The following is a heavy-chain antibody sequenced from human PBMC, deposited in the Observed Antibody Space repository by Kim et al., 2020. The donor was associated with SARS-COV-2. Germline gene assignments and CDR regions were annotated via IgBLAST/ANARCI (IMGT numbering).Heavy chain of an antibody. CDR1: GGSFSGYY. CDR3: ARGRAGVVPAPILGVGPHYDYYAMDV. D-gene: IGHD2-2*02. CDR2: INHSGST. J-gene: IGHJ6*02. V-gene: IGHV4-34*01. Sequence: SETLSLTCAXYGGSFSGYYWSWIRQPPGKGLEWIGEINHSGSTNYNPSLKSRVTMSVDTSKNQFSLKLSSVTAADTALYYCARGRAGVVPAPILGVGPHYDYYAMDVWGHGTTVTVSS.